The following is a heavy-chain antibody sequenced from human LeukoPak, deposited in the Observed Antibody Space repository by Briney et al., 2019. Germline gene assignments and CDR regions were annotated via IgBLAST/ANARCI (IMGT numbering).Heavy chain of an antibody. J-gene: IGHJ5*02. CDR3: ARSYTIFGVPLGRDWFDP. CDR2: ISAYNGNT. V-gene: IGHV1-18*01. CDR1: GYTFTSYG. D-gene: IGHD3-3*01. Sequence: ASVKVSCKASGYTFTSYGISWVRQAPGQGLEWMGWISAYNGNTNYAQKLQGRVTMTTDTSTSTAYMELRSLRSDDTAVYYCARSYTIFGVPLGRDWFDPWGQGTLVTVSS.